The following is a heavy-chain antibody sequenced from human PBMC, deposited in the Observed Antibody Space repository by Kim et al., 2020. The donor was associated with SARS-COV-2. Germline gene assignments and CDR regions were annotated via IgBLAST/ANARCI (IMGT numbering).Heavy chain of an antibody. CDR2: MHNTGRT. CDR1: GDSVSSHDYF. V-gene: IGHV4-61*08. D-gene: IGHD6-13*01. CDR3: AILQGTWYVQF. J-gene: IGHJ4*02. Sequence: SETLSLTCSVSGDSVSSHDYFCSWIRQPPGKGLEWIGYMHNTGRTSYNPSLKSRVSVSVDTSRNQFSLQLSSVTAADTAMYYCAILQGTWYVQFWGQGALVTVSS.